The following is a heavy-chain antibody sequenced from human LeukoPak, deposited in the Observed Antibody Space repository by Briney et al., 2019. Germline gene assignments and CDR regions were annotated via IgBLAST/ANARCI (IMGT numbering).Heavy chain of an antibody. Sequence: PSETLSLTCTVSGGSISSSSYYWGWIRQPPGKGLEWIGSIYYSGSTYYNPSLKSRVTISVDTSKNQFSLKLSSVTAADTAVYYCARENYYDSSGYAYWGQGTLVTVSS. CDR3: ARENYYDSSGYAY. CDR1: GGSISSSSYY. J-gene: IGHJ4*02. CDR2: IYYSGST. V-gene: IGHV4-39*07. D-gene: IGHD3-22*01.